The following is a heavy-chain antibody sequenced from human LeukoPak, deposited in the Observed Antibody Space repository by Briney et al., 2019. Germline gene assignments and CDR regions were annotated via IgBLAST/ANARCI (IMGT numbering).Heavy chain of an antibody. V-gene: IGHV4-34*01. CDR1: GGSFSGYY. Sequence: SETLSLTCAVYGGSFSGYYWSWIRQPPGKGLEWIGEINHSGSTNYNPSLKSRVTMSVDTSKNQFSLKLSSVTAADTAVYYCARALPGFDYWGQGTLATVSS. J-gene: IGHJ4*02. CDR2: INHSGST. CDR3: ARALPGFDY.